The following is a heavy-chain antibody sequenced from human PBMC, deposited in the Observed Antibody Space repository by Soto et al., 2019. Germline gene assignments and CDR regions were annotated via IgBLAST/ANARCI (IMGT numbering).Heavy chain of an antibody. Sequence: LGESLKISCKGSGYSFTSYWIGWVRQMPGKGLEWIGIMFPGDSDTRYSPSFQGQVTISADKSITTAYLQWTSLKASDTAIYYCARPSVASNTGPYAVDVWGQGTTVTVSS. CDR1: GYSFTSYW. J-gene: IGHJ6*02. CDR2: MFPGDSDT. D-gene: IGHD1-1*01. V-gene: IGHV5-51*01. CDR3: ARPSVASNTGPYAVDV.